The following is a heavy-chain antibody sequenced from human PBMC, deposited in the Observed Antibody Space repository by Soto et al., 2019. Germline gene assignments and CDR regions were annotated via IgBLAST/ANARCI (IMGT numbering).Heavy chain of an antibody. D-gene: IGHD3-16*01. CDR1: GYTFTRYG. Sequence: QVQLVQSGAEVKNPGASVKVSCKASGYTFTRYGIGWARQAPGQGLEWMGWINTYNGNTNYAQNVQGRVTLTTDTSTSTAYMELSILRSNDTSICYCAMVDVYVTHSPQDAWGQGTTVIVSS. J-gene: IGHJ6*02. CDR2: INTYNGNT. CDR3: AMVDVYVTHSPQDA. V-gene: IGHV1-18*01.